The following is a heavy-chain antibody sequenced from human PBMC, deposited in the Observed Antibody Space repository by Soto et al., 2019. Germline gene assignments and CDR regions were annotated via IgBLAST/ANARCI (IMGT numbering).Heavy chain of an antibody. CDR2: INPNSGGT. D-gene: IGHD6-13*01. CDR3: ARDGAAAAAGYYYYYYMDV. J-gene: IGHJ6*03. V-gene: IGHV1-2*04. CDR1: GYTFTGYY. Sequence: ASVKVSCKASGYTFTGYYMHWVRQAPGQGLEWMGWINPNSGGTNYAQKFQGWVTMTRDTSISTAYMELSRLRSDDTAVYYCARDGAAAAAGYYYYYYMDVWGKGTTVTVSS.